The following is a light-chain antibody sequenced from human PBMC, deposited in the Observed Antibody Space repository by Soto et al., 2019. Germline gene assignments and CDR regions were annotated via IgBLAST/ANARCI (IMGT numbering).Light chain of an antibody. CDR2: GAS. CDR1: QSVRNY. Sequence: IVMTQSPATLSVSLGERATLSCRASQSVRNYLAWYQQRPGQAPRLLIFGASTRATDTPARFSGSGSGTEFTLTISSLQSEDFAVYYCQQYNNWPRTFGQGTKV. CDR3: QQYNNWPRT. V-gene: IGKV3-15*01. J-gene: IGKJ1*01.